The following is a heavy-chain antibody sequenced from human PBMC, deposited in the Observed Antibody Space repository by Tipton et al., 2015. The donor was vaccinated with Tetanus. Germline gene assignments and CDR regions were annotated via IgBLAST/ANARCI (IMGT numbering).Heavy chain of an antibody. V-gene: IGHV4-31*03. Sequence: TLSLTCTDSGGSISSGGYYWSWIRQHPGKGLEWIGYIYYSGSTYYNPSLKSRLTISVDTSKNQFSLKLSSVTAADTAVYYCANRDREQGKFDYWGQGTLVIVSS. D-gene: IGHD7-27*01. CDR1: GGSISSGGYY. J-gene: IGHJ4*02. CDR2: IYYSGST. CDR3: ANRDREQGKFDY.